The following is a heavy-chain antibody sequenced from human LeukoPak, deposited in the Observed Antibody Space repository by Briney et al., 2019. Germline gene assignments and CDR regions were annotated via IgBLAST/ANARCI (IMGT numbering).Heavy chain of an antibody. CDR3: ARAPSVGDIDY. CDR2: IYYSGST. CDR1: GGSISRYY. D-gene: IGHD3-16*01. V-gene: IGHV4-59*01. Sequence: SETLSLTCTVSGGSISRYYWSWIRQPPGKGLEWIGYIYYSGSTNYNPSLKSRVTISVDTSKNQFSLKLSSVTAADTAVYYCARAPSVGDIDYWGQGTLVTVSS. J-gene: IGHJ4*02.